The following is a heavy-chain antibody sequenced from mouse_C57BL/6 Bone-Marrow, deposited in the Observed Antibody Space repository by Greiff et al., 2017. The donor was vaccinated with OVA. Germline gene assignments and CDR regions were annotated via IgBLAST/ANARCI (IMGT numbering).Heavy chain of an antibody. Sequence: VQLQQPGAELVRPGSSVKLSCKASGYTFTSYWMHWVKQRPIQGLEWIGNIDPSDSETHYNQKFKDKATLTVDKSSSTAYMQLSSRTSEDSAVYYCARRDGYLYYFDYWGQGTTLTVSS. V-gene: IGHV1-52*01. CDR3: ARRDGYLYYFDY. D-gene: IGHD2-3*01. CDR1: GYTFTSYW. J-gene: IGHJ2*01. CDR2: IDPSDSET.